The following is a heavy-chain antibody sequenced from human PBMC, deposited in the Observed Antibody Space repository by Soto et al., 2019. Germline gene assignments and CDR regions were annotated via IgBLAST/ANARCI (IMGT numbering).Heavy chain of an antibody. CDR1: GISIASGCFY. CDR2: MYSSGTT. J-gene: IGHJ5*02. D-gene: IGHD5-12*01. Sequence: QVQLQESGPGLVKPSQTLSLTCTVSGISIASGCFYWAWIRHYPGLGLVWIGSMYSSGTTYYNPSLRSRITMSLDTSKNQFSLELSSVSAADTAVYYCARDRGSVSGYDYMSWGRGTLVTVSS. CDR3: ARDRGSVSGYDYMS. V-gene: IGHV4-31*03.